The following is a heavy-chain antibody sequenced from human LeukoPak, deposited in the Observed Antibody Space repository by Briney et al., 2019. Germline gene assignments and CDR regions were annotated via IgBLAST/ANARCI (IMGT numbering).Heavy chain of an antibody. CDR1: GGSISSYY. J-gene: IGHJ6*03. CDR2: IYYSGST. CDR3: ARVPGCSGGSCVTRPYYYYYMDV. D-gene: IGHD2-15*01. Sequence: ASETLSLTCTVSGGSISSYYWSWIRQPPGKGLEWIGYIYYSGSTNYNPSLKSRVTISVDTSKNQFSLKLSSVTAADTAVYYCARVPGCSGGSCVTRPYYYYYMDVWGKGTTVTVSS. V-gene: IGHV4-59*01.